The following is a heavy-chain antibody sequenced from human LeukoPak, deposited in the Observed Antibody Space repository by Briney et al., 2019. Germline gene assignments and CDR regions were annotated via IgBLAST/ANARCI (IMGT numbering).Heavy chain of an antibody. Sequence: SETLSLTCTVSGGSISSYYWSWIRQPPGKGLEWIGYIYYSGSTNYNPSLKSRVTISVDTSKNQFSLKLSSVTAADTAVYYCASGVSGYPPNYWGQGTLVTVSS. V-gene: IGHV4-59*08. D-gene: IGHD3-22*01. CDR3: ASGVSGYPPNY. CDR1: GGSISSYY. J-gene: IGHJ4*02. CDR2: IYYSGST.